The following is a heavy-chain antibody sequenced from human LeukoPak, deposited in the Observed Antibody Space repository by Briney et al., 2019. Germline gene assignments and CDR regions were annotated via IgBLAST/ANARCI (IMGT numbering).Heavy chain of an antibody. J-gene: IGHJ4*02. D-gene: IGHD3-16*01. CDR2: IRNKANSYAT. CDR3: TLITFGGVMPDY. V-gene: IGHV3-73*01. Sequence: GGSLRLSCAASGFTFSGSAMHWVRQASEKGLEWVGRIRNKANSYATTYAASVKGRFTISRDDSKNTAYLQMNSLKTEDTAGYYCTLITFGGVMPDYWGQGTLVTVSS. CDR1: GFTFSGSA.